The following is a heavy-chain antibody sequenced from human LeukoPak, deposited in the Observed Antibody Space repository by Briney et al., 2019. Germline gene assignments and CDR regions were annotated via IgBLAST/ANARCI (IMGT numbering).Heavy chain of an antibody. CDR2: ISSSSSYI. Sequence: PGGSLRLSCAASGFTFSSYSMNWVRQAPGKGLEWVSSISSSSSYIYYADSVKGRFTISRDNAKNSLYLQMNSLRAEDTAVYYCANHLACGSTSCPPFDYWGQGTLVTVSS. V-gene: IGHV3-21*01. D-gene: IGHD2-2*01. J-gene: IGHJ4*02. CDR3: ANHLACGSTSCPPFDY. CDR1: GFTFSSYS.